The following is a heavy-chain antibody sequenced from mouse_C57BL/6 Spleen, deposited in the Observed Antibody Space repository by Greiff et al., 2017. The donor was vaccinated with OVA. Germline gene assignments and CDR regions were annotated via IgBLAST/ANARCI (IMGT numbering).Heavy chain of an antibody. CDR1: GFNIKNTY. J-gene: IGHJ1*03. CDR3: ARSYYGSSSVGYFDV. Sequence: VQLKESVAELVRPGASVKLSCTASGFNIKNTYMHWVKQRPEQGLEWIGRIDPANGNTKYAPKFQGKATITADTSSNTAYLQLSSLTSEDTAIYYCARSYYGSSSVGYFDVWGTGTTVTVSS. D-gene: IGHD1-1*01. CDR2: IDPANGNT. V-gene: IGHV14-3*01.